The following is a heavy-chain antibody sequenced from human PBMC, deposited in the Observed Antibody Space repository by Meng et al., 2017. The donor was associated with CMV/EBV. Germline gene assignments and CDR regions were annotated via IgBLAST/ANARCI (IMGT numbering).Heavy chain of an antibody. CDR1: GFTFSSYG. D-gene: IGHD6-13*01. V-gene: IGHV3-33*01. Sequence: SGFTFSSYGFHWVRQAPGKGLEWVAVIWYDGSKKYYADSVKGRSTISRDNSNTVYLQMNTLRAEDTAVYYCARGRAAAGGPGPGSDDYWGQGTLVTVSS. J-gene: IGHJ4*02. CDR2: IWYDGSKK. CDR3: ARGRAAAGGPGPGSDDY.